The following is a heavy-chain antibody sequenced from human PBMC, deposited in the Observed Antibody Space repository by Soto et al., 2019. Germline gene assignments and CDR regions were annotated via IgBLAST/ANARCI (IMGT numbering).Heavy chain of an antibody. CDR3: VRGLARVWGRDYYYGMDV. CDR2: ICYSGST. CDR1: GGSISSYY. D-gene: IGHD3-16*01. Sequence: PSETLSLTCTVSGGSISSYYWSWIRQPPGKGLEWIGYICYSGSTNYNPSLKSRVTISVDTSKNQFSLKLSSVTAADTAVYYCVRGLARVWGRDYYYGMDVWGQGTTVTVSS. V-gene: IGHV4-59*01. J-gene: IGHJ6*02.